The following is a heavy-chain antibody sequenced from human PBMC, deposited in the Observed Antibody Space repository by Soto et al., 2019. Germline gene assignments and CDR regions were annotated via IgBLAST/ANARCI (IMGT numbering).Heavy chain of an antibody. CDR2: MNPNSGNT. V-gene: IGHV1-8*01. J-gene: IGHJ6*03. CDR3: ARRAEIVATIFYYYYYMDV. Sequence: ASVKVSCKASGYTFTSYDINWVRQATGPGLEWMGWMNPNSGNTGYAQKFQGRVTMTRNTSISTAYMELSSLRSEDTAVYYCARRAEIVATIFYYYYYMDVWGKGTTVTVSS. CDR1: GYTFTSYD. D-gene: IGHD5-12*01.